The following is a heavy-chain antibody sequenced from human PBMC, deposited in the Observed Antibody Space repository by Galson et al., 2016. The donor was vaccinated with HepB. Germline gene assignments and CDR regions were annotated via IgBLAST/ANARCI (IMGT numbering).Heavy chain of an antibody. CDR3: ARVRWLEPLDY. J-gene: IGHJ4*02. D-gene: IGHD6-19*01. CDR1: GFTFTTYE. Sequence: LRLSCAASGFTFTTYEMTWVRQAPGKGLEWISYISSYGSTIYYVDSVKGRFTISRDNAENSLYLQMNSLRAEDTAVYYCARVRWLEPLDYWGQGTLVTVSS. V-gene: IGHV3-48*03. CDR2: ISSYGSTI.